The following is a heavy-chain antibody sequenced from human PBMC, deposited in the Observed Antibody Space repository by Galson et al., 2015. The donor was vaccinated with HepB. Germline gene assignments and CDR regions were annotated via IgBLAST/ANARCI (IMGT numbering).Heavy chain of an antibody. CDR2: IYYSGST. CDR3: ARQSSYYYYGMDV. J-gene: IGHJ6*02. CDR1: GFTFNKAW. D-gene: IGHD3-10*01. Sequence: LRLSCAASGFTFNKAWMIWIRQPPGKGLEWIGYIYYSGSTNYNPSLKSRVTISVDSSMNQFSLKLNSVTAADTAMYYCARQSSYYYYGMDVWGQGTPVTVSS. V-gene: IGHV4-59*08.